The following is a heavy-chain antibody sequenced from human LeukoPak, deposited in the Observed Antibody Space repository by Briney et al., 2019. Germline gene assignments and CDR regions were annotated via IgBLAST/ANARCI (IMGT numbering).Heavy chain of an antibody. CDR2: IFRGGGT. CDR3: ARDLDGPENY. J-gene: IGHJ4*02. CDR1: GVTVSSTD. V-gene: IGHV3-53*01. Sequence: PGGSLRLSCAVSGVTVSSTDMSWARQAPGKGLEWVSVIFRGGGTYYTDSVKGRFTISRDSSKNTLYLQMNSLRAEDTAVYYCARDLDGPENYWGQGTLVTVSS. D-gene: IGHD1-14*01.